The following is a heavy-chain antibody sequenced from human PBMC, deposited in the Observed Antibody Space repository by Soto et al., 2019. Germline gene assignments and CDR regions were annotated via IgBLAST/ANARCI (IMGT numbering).Heavy chain of an antibody. CDR1: GFTFSSYD. CDR2: VSGSGGST. Sequence: EVQLLESGGGLVQPGGSLRLSCGASGFTFSSYDMSWVRQAPGKGLEWVSAVSGSGGSTYYADSVKGRFTISRDNSKNTLYLQMNSLRAEDTAVYYCAKDRRGVMDVWGQGTTVTVSS. J-gene: IGHJ6*02. CDR3: AKDRRGVMDV. D-gene: IGHD3-10*01. V-gene: IGHV3-23*01.